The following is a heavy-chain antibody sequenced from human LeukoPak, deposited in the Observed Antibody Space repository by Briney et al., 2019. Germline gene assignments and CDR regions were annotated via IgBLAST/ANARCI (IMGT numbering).Heavy chain of an antibody. CDR1: GYTFTGYY. CDR3: ATDQTPISIVAADHDAFDI. V-gene: IGHV1-2*02. J-gene: IGHJ3*02. CDR2: INPNSGGT. Sequence: AASVKVSCKASGYTFTGYYMHWVRQAPGQGLEWMGWINPNSGGTNYAQKFQGRVTMTRDTSISTAYMELSRLRSDDTAVYYCATDQTPISIVAADHDAFDIWGQGTMVTVSS. D-gene: IGHD6-13*01.